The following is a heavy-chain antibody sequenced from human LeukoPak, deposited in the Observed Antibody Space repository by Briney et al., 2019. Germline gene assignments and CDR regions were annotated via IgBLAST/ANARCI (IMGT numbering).Heavy chain of an antibody. CDR1: GGSISSYY. CDR2: IYYSGST. Sequence: SETLSLTCTVSGGSISSYYWSWIRQPPGKGLEWIGYIYYSGSTNYNPSLKSRVTISVDTSKNQFSLKLSSVTAADTAVYYCARDTYSSSRYNGMDVWGKGTAVTVSS. D-gene: IGHD6-13*01. J-gene: IGHJ6*04. V-gene: IGHV4-59*01. CDR3: ARDTYSSSRYNGMDV.